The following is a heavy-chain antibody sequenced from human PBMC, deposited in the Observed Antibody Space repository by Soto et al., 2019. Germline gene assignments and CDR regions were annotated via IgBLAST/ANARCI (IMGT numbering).Heavy chain of an antibody. V-gene: IGHV3-49*04. CDR2: IRSKAYGGTT. CDR1: GFTFGDYA. J-gene: IGHJ4*02. D-gene: IGHD4-17*01. CDR3: TRGTTVVTYYFDY. Sequence: PVGSLRLSCTASGFTFGDYAMSWVRQAPGKGLEWVGFIRSKAYGGTTEYAASVKGRFTISRDDSKSIAYLQMNSLKTEDTAVYYCTRGTTVVTYYFDYWGQGTLVTSPQ.